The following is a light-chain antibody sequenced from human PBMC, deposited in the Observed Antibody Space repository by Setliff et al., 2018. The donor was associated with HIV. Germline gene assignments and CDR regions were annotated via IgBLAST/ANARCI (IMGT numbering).Light chain of an antibody. CDR1: SSDVGGYNL. CDR2: DVT. J-gene: IGLJ1*01. Sequence: QSVLTQPASVSGSPGQSITISCTGTSSDVGGYNLVSWYQQHPGKAPKLMIYDVTKRPSGVPDRFSGSKSGNTASLTISGLQAEDEADYYCSSYAGSYTSLFVFGTGTKGTVL. CDR3: SSYAGSYTSLFV. V-gene: IGLV2-11*01.